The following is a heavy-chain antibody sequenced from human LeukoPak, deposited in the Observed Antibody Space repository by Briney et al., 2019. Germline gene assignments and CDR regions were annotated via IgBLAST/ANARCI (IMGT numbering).Heavy chain of an antibody. CDR2: ISYDGSNK. Sequence: HPGGSLRLSCAAAGFTFSSYAMHWVRQAPGKGLEWVAVISYDGSNKYYADSVKGRFTISRDNSKNTLYLQMNSLRAEDTAVYYCAGDPGDSSGYWSYFDYWGQGTLVTVSS. CDR1: GFTFSSYA. J-gene: IGHJ4*02. V-gene: IGHV3-30-3*01. D-gene: IGHD3-22*01. CDR3: AGDPGDSSGYWSYFDY.